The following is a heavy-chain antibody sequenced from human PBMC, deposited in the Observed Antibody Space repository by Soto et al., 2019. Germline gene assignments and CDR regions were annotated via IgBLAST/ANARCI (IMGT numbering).Heavy chain of an antibody. J-gene: IGHJ4*02. D-gene: IGHD6-19*01. V-gene: IGHV3-30*02. Sequence: DSVKGRFTISRDNSKNTLYLQMNSLRAEDTAVYYCAKDPVDSSGWYYFDYWGQGTLVTVSS. CDR3: AKDPVDSSGWYYFDY.